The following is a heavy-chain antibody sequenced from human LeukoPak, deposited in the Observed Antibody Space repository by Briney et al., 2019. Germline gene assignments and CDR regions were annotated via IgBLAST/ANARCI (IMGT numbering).Heavy chain of an antibody. CDR3: ARKGIYYDSSGYYLPFDY. J-gene: IGHJ4*02. V-gene: IGHV3-13*01. D-gene: IGHD3-22*01. CDR2: IGIGDDT. CDR1: GFTFRDYD. Sequence: GGSLRLSCAASGFTFRDYDMHWVRQVPGRGLEWVSAIGIGDDTHYPDSVKGRFTISRENAKNSLYLQMNTLRDGDTAVYYCARKGIYYDSSGYYLPFDYWGQGTLVTVSS.